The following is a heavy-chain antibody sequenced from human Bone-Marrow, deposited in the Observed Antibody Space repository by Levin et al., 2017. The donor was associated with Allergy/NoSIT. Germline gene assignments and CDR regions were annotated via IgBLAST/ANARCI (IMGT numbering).Heavy chain of an antibody. V-gene: IGHV3-74*03. D-gene: IGHD7-27*01. CDR2: IKTDGSYT. Sequence: GGSLRLSCTASGFDFSIFWMHWVRQVPGQGPVWVSRIKTDGSYTTYADSVKGRFTISRDNAKNTLYLQMNSLRAEDTAVYSCAREMNWGRNGGFDIWGQGTVVTVSS. J-gene: IGHJ3*02. CDR3: AREMNWGRNGGFDI. CDR1: GFDFSIFW.